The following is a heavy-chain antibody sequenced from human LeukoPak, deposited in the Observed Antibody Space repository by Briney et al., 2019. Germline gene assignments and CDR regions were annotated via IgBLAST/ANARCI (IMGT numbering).Heavy chain of an antibody. Sequence: GGSLRLSCAASGFTFTSYGMNWVRQAPGKGLGWVSYVSSGAGTMYYLASVKGRFTISRDNAKNSLYLQMDSLRAEDTAVYYCARDLGDSGYHPLDYWGQGTLVTVSS. D-gene: IGHD3-22*01. CDR2: VSSGAGTM. CDR1: GFTFTSYG. V-gene: IGHV3-48*01. J-gene: IGHJ4*02. CDR3: ARDLGDSGYHPLDY.